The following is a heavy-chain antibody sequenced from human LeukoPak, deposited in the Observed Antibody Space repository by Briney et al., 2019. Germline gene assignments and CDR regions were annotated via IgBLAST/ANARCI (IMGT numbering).Heavy chain of an antibody. J-gene: IGHJ5*02. V-gene: IGHV3-74*01. CDR3: ARRARVTFDP. Sequence: GGSLRLSCAASGFTVSSNYIIWVRQAPGKGLVWVSRINSDGSSTTYADSVKGRFTISRDNAKNTLYLQMNSLRAEDTAVYYCARRARVTFDPWGQGTLVTVSS. CDR1: GFTVSSNY. CDR2: INSDGSST.